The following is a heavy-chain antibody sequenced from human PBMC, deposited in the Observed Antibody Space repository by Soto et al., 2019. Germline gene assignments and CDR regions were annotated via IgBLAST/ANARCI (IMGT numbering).Heavy chain of an antibody. J-gene: IGHJ6*03. CDR1: GGSFSGYY. CDR2: INHSGST. D-gene: IGHD1-1*01. Sequence: QVQLQQWGAGLLKPSETLSLTCAVYGGSFSGYYWSWIRQPPGKGLEWIGEINHSGSTNYNPSLNSRVTISVDTSKNQFSLKLSSVTAAYTAVYYCASIRTYYYYMDVWGKGTTVTVSS. CDR3: ASIRTYYYYMDV. V-gene: IGHV4-34*01.